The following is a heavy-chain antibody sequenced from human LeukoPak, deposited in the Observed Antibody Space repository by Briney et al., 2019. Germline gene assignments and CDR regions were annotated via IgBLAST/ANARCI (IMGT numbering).Heavy chain of an antibody. J-gene: IGHJ4*02. D-gene: IGHD3-22*01. CDR1: GYSISSGYY. CDR3: ARRRDYYDSSGYFRFDY. V-gene: IGHV4-38-2*01. CDR2: IYHSGGT. Sequence: SEALSLTCVVSGYSISSGYYWGWIRQSPGKGLEWVGSIYHSGGTFYNPSLKSRVTISVDTSKNQFSLKLSSVTAADTAVYYCARRRDYYDSSGYFRFDYWGQGALVTVSS.